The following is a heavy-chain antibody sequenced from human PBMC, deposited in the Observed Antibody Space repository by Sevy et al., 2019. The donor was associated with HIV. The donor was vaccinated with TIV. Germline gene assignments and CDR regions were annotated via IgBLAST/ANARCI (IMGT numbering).Heavy chain of an antibody. CDR2: ISYDGSNK. J-gene: IGHJ4*02. V-gene: IGHV3-30*18. CDR3: AKGEYSSGLVSTYYFDY. D-gene: IGHD6-19*01. Sequence: GGSLRLSCAASGFTFSSYGMHWVRQAPGKGLEWVAVISYDGSNKYDADSVKGRFTISRDNSKNTLYLQMNSLRAEDTAVYYCAKGEYSSGLVSTYYFDYRGQGTLVTVSS. CDR1: GFTFSSYG.